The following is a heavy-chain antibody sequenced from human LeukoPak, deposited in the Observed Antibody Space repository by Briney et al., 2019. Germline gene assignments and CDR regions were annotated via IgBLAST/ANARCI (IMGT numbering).Heavy chain of an antibody. Sequence: PGGSLRLSCAASGFTFSSYSMNWVRQAPGKGLEWVSSISSSSSYIYYADSVKGRFTISRDNAKNSLYLQMSSLRAEDTAVYYCARDSPYGILRYFDWLLPEEYYFDYWGQGTLVTVSS. CDR1: GFTFSSYS. V-gene: IGHV3-21*01. J-gene: IGHJ4*02. D-gene: IGHD3-9*01. CDR3: ARDSPYGILRYFDWLLPEEYYFDY. CDR2: ISSSSSYI.